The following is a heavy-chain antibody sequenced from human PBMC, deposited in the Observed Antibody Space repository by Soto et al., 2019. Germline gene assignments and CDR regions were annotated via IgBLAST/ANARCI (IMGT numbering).Heavy chain of an antibody. D-gene: IGHD2-15*01. CDR1: GGSISSSY. Sequence: QVQLQESGPGLVKPSETLSVTCTVSGGSISSSYWSWIRQPPGKGLEWIGYVYYSGSTNYNPSLKRRVTISIDTSKNQFSRKLSSVTAADTAVYYCARATGEDSGGSPTRSGMDVWGQGTTVTVSS. CDR2: VYYSGST. J-gene: IGHJ6*02. CDR3: ARATGEDSGGSPTRSGMDV. V-gene: IGHV4-59*01.